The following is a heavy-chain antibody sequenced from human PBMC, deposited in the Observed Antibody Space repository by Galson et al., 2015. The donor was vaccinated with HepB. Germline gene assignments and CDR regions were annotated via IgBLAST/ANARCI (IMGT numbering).Heavy chain of an antibody. CDR2: INEAGTRR. CDR3: AAAAE. V-gene: IGHV3-7*03. D-gene: IGHD6-13*01. Sequence: SLRLCCAGAGFSVGNTWMSWVGQAPGEGLERVANINEAGTRRDYVDSVKGRVNMSRDNTKDSLSLQMNSLRGDDTAVYYCAAAAEWGQGTLVTVPS. CDR1: GFSVGNTW. J-gene: IGHJ4*02.